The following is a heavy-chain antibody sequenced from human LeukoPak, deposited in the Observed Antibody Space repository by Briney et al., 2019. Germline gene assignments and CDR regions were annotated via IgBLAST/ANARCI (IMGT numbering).Heavy chain of an antibody. CDR2: INPSGGST. J-gene: IGHJ3*02. D-gene: IGHD4-17*01. V-gene: IGHV1-46*01. Sequence: GASVKVSCKASGYTFTRYYVHWVRQAPGQGLEWMGIINPSGGSTSYAQKFQGRVTMTRDTSTSTVYMELSSLRSEDTAVYYCARDGHTTVTTLGAFAIWGQGTMVTVSS. CDR1: GYTFTRYY. CDR3: ARDGHTTVTTLGAFAI.